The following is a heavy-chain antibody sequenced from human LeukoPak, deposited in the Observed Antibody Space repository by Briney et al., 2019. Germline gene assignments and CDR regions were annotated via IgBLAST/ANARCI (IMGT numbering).Heavy chain of an antibody. CDR1: GGSISSSNW. Sequence: SETLSLTCAVSGGSISSSNWWSWVRQPPGKGLEWIGEIYHSGSTNYNPSLKSRVTISVDKSKNQFSLKLSSVTAADTAVYYCARDSSTWTINAFDIWGQGTMVTVSS. J-gene: IGHJ3*02. V-gene: IGHV4-4*02. D-gene: IGHD6-13*01. CDR2: IYHSGST. CDR3: ARDSSTWTINAFDI.